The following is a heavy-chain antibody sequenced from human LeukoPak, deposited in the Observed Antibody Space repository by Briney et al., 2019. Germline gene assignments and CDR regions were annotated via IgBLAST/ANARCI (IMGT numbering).Heavy chain of an antibody. D-gene: IGHD5-24*01. CDR1: GGSFSGYY. CDR2: INHSGST. CDR3: ARGGHGYNYLYAFDI. Sequence: PSETLSLTCAVYGGSFSGYYWSWIRQPPGKGLEWIGEINHSGSTNYNPSLKSRVTISVDTSKNQFSLKLSSVTAADTAVYYCARGGHGYNYLYAFDIWGQGTMVTVSS. V-gene: IGHV4-34*01. J-gene: IGHJ3*02.